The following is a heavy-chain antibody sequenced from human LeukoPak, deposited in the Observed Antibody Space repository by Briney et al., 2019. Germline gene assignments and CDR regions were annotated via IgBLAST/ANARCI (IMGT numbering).Heavy chain of an antibody. V-gene: IGHV4-34*01. CDR3: ATQDIVVVPAAISYYYGMDV. J-gene: IGHJ6*02. Sequence: PSETLSLTCAVYGGSFSGYYWSWIRQPPGKGLEWIGEINHSGSTNYNPSLKSRVTISVDTSKNQFSLKLSSVTAADTAVYYCATQDIVVVPAAISYYYGMDVWGQGTTVTVSS. D-gene: IGHD2-2*01. CDR2: INHSGST. CDR1: GGSFSGYY.